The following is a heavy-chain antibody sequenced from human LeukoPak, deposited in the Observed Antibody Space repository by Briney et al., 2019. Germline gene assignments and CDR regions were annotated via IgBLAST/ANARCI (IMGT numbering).Heavy chain of an antibody. CDR3: ARAGEGIAAAVYYFDY. J-gene: IGHJ4*02. CDR2: IYTSGST. CDR1: GGSISSGSYF. D-gene: IGHD6-13*01. V-gene: IGHV4-61*02. Sequence: SETLSLTCTVSGGSISSGSYFWRWIRQPAGKGLEWIGRIYTSGSTNYNPSLKSRVTISVDTSKNQFSLKLSSVTAADTAVYYCARAGEGIAAAVYYFDYWGQGTLVTVSS.